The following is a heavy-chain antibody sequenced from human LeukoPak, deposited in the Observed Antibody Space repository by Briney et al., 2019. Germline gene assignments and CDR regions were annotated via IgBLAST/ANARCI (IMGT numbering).Heavy chain of an antibody. CDR1: GFTFSSYS. CDR2: ISSSSSTI. CDR3: ARGGFVVVPAAIYYCYGMDV. J-gene: IGHJ6*02. D-gene: IGHD2-2*01. Sequence: PGGSLRLSCAASGFTFSSYSMNWVRQAPGKGLEWVSYISSSSSTIYYADSVKGRFTISRDNAKNSLYLQMNSLRAEDTAVYYCARGGFVVVPAAIYYCYGMDVWGQGTTVTVSS. V-gene: IGHV3-48*01.